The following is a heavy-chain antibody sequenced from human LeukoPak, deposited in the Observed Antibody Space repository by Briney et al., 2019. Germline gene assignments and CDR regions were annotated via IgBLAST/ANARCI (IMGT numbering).Heavy chain of an antibody. J-gene: IGHJ4*02. CDR3: ARGYFDWKRGYFDY. CDR2: IIPIFGTA. V-gene: IGHV1-69*06. CDR1: GYTFTGYY. Sequence: RASVKVSCKASGYTFTGYYMHWVRQAPGQGLEWMGGIIPIFGTANYAQKFQGRVTITADKSTSTAYMELSSLRSEDTAVYYCARGYFDWKRGYFDYWGQGTLVTVSS. D-gene: IGHD3-9*01.